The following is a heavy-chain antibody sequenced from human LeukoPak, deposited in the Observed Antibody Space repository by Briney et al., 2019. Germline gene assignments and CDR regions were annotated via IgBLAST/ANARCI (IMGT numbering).Heavy chain of an antibody. CDR1: GFTVSSNY. V-gene: IGHV3-66*02. D-gene: IGHD3-10*01. CDR3: ARDSGTMVRGARGFDP. CDR2: IYSGGST. J-gene: IGHJ5*02. Sequence: GGSLRLSCAASGFTVSSNYMSWVRQAPGKGLEWVSVIYSGGSTYYADSVKGRFTISRDNSKNTLYLQMNSLRAEDTAVYYCARDSGTMVRGARGFDPWGQGALVTVSS.